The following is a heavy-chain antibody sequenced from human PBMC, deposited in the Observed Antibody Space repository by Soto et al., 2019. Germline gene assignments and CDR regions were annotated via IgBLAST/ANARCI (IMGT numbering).Heavy chain of an antibody. CDR2: MNQDGSQI. CDR1: GFTFSFYW. Sequence: GGSQRLSCAASGFTFSFYWMAWVRQAPGKGLEWVANMNQDGSQINYVGSVRGRFTISRDNVKNSLFLQMNSLRAEDTAMYYCARDIGYSTFDYWGPATLVTVSS. CDR3: ARDIGYSTFDY. J-gene: IGHJ4*02. D-gene: IGHD5-18*01. V-gene: IGHV3-7*01.